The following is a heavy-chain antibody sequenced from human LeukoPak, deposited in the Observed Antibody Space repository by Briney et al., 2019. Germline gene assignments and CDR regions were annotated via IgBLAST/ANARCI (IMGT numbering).Heavy chain of an antibody. V-gene: IGHV5-51*01. D-gene: IGHD3-16*02. CDR1: GYSFTSYW. Sequence: GESLKISCKGSGYSFTSYWIGWVRQMPRKGLEWMGIIYPGDSDTRYSPSFQGQVTISADKSISTAYLQWSSLKASDTAMYYCARLDYVWGSYRPAYFDYWGQGTLVTVSS. J-gene: IGHJ4*02. CDR2: IYPGDSDT. CDR3: ARLDYVWGSYRPAYFDY.